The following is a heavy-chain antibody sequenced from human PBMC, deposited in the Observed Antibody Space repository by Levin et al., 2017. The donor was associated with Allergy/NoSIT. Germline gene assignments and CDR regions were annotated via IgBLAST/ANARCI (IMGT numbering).Heavy chain of an antibody. V-gene: IGHV4-31*03. CDR2: IHYSGPT. CDR1: GASIRVGGYF. J-gene: IGHJ4*02. Sequence: SQTLSLTCSVSGASIRVGGYFWSWIRHHPGKGLEWIGYIHYSGPTYYNPSLKSRLSISVDTSKNQFSLKLSSVTAADTAVYYCARDGVLCSSSSCYRGGNDHWGPGTLVTVSS. CDR3: ARDGVLCSSSSCYRGGNDH. D-gene: IGHD2-2*02.